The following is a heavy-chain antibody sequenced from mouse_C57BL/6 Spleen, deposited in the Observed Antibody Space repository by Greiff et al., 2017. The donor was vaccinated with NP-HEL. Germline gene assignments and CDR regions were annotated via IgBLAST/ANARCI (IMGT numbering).Heavy chain of an antibody. V-gene: IGHV1-22*01. J-gene: IGHJ2*01. Sequence: VQLQQSGPELVKPGASVKMSCKASGYTFTDYNMHWVKQRHGKSLEWIGYINPNNGGTSYNQKFKGKATLTADKSSSTAYMELRSLTSEDSAVYYCARGARSALDFEYWGQGTTLTAAS. CDR3: ARGARSALDFEY. CDR2: INPNNGGT. CDR1: GYTFTDYN.